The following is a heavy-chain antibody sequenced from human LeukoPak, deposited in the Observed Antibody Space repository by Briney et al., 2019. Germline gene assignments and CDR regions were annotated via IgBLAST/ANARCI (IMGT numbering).Heavy chain of an antibody. J-gene: IGHJ6*02. CDR1: GFTFSSYE. CDR3: ARVDYYDSSGYSTGGMDV. Sequence: QPGGSLRLSCAASGFTFSSYEMNWVRQAPGKGLEWVSYISSSGSTIYYADSVKGRFTISRDNAKNSLYLQMNSLRAEDTAVYYCARVDYYDSSGYSTGGMDVWGQGTTVTVS. V-gene: IGHV3-48*03. CDR2: ISSSGSTI. D-gene: IGHD3-22*01.